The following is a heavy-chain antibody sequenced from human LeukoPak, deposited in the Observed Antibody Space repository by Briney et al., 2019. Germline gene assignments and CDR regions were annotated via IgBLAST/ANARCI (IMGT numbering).Heavy chain of an antibody. Sequence: SQTLSLTCAVSGGSISSGGYSWRWIRQPPGKGLXXXGYIYHSGSTYYNPSLKSRVTISVDRSKNQFSLKLSSVTAADTAVYYCARSGDPTVLLYYYYGMDVWGKGTTVTVSS. CDR1: GGSISSGGYS. J-gene: IGHJ6*04. D-gene: IGHD2-21*02. CDR3: ARSGDPTVLLYYYYGMDV. V-gene: IGHV4-30-2*01. CDR2: IYHSGST.